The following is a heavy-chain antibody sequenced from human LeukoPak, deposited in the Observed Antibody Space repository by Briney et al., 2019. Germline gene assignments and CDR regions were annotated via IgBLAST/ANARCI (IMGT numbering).Heavy chain of an antibody. Sequence: PSETLSLTCTGSGGSISSYYWSWIRQPPGKGLELIGYIYYSGSTYYNPSLKSRVTISVDTSKNQFSLKLNSVTAADTAVYYCARSRSSRSKSSFDYWGQGTLVTVSS. CDR3: ARSRSSRSKSSFDY. J-gene: IGHJ4*02. CDR2: IYYSGST. V-gene: IGHV4-59*01. CDR1: GGSISSYY. D-gene: IGHD1-14*01.